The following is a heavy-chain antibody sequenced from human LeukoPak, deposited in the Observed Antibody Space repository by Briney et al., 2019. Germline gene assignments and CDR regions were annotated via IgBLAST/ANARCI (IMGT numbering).Heavy chain of an antibody. CDR3: ARGNCRSTECYTDDAFDI. Sequence: SETLSLTCTVSGGSISSYYWNWIRQPPGKGLEWIGYIYYSGSTYYNPSLKSRVTISVDTSKNQFSLKLSSVTAADTAVYYCARGNCRSTECYTDDAFDIWGQGTMVTVSS. CDR2: IYYSGST. D-gene: IGHD2-2*02. V-gene: IGHV4-59*08. CDR1: GGSISSYY. J-gene: IGHJ3*02.